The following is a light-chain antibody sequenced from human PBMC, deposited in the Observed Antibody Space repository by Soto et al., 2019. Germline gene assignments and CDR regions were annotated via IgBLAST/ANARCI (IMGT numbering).Light chain of an antibody. CDR2: DAS. Sequence: EIVLTQSPGTLSLSPGERATLSCRASQSVSNNYLAWYQQKPGQAPRLLIYDASNRATGIPARFSGSGSGTDFTLTISSLEPEDFAVYYCQQRSNWWTFGQGTKVDTK. J-gene: IGKJ1*01. CDR3: QQRSNWWT. V-gene: IGKV3-11*01. CDR1: QSVSNNY.